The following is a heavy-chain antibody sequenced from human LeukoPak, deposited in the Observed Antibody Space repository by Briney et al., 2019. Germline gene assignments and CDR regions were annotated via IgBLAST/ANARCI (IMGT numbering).Heavy chain of an antibody. V-gene: IGHV3-23*01. D-gene: IGHD3-3*01. CDR2: ISGNSGST. Sequence: PGGSPRLSCAASGFTFSSYAMSWVRQAPGKGLEWVSGISGNSGSTYYADSVKGRFTISRDNSMNTLDLQMNSLRAEDTAVYYCAKEQDDFWSDYGGGWGQGTLVTVSS. CDR3: AKEQDDFWSDYGGG. J-gene: IGHJ4*02. CDR1: GFTFSSYA.